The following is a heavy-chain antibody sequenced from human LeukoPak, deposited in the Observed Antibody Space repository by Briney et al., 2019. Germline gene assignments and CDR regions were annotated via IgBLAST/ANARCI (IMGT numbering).Heavy chain of an antibody. CDR1: GFTFSSYG. CDR2: IWYDGSNK. D-gene: IGHD1-26*01. Sequence: GGSLRLSCAASGFTFSSYGMHWVRQAPGKGLEWVAVIWYDGSNKCYADSVKGRFTISRDNSKNTLYLQMNSLRAEDTAVYYCARARSSGSYYSYLDYWGQGTLVTVSS. CDR3: ARARSSGSYYSYLDY. V-gene: IGHV3-33*01. J-gene: IGHJ4*02.